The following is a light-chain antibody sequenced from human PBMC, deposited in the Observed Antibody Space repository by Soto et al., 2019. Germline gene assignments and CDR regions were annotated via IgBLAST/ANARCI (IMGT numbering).Light chain of an antibody. J-gene: IGKJ4*01. CDR1: QSVSSSV. CDR2: EAS. Sequence: EIVLTQSPGTLSLSPGERATLSCRTSQSVSSSVLAWYQQRPGQAPRLLIYEASSRATGIPDRFSGSGSGTDFTLTISRLEPEDFAMYYCQQYGYLVTFGGGTKVEIK. CDR3: QQYGYLVT. V-gene: IGKV3-20*01.